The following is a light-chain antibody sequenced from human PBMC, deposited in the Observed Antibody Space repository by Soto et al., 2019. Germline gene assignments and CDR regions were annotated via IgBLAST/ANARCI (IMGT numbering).Light chain of an antibody. V-gene: IGKV3-15*01. CDR2: GAS. CDR3: QQYNNWPGYT. J-gene: IGKJ2*01. CDR1: ESVSSN. Sequence: EIVMTQSPATLSVSPGERATLSCRASESVSSNLAWYQQKPGQAPRLLIYGASTRATGIPARFSGRGSGTGFNLTISSLRAEGCGVYYCQQYNNWPGYTFGQETKLEIK.